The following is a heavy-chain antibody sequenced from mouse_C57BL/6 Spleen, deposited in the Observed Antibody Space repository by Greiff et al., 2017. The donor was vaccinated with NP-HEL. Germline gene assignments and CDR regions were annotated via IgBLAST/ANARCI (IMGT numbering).Heavy chain of an antibody. CDR2: IDPSDSET. V-gene: IGHV1-52*01. Sequence: QVQLQQPGAELVRPGSSVKLSCKASGYTFTSYWMHWVKQRPIQGLEWIGNIDPSDSETHYNQKFKDKATLTVDKSSSTAYMQLSSLTSEDSAVYDCARSECTTVVVHGYCDVWGTGTTVTVSS. J-gene: IGHJ1*03. CDR3: ARSECTTVVVHGYCDV. CDR1: GYTFTSYW. D-gene: IGHD1-1*01.